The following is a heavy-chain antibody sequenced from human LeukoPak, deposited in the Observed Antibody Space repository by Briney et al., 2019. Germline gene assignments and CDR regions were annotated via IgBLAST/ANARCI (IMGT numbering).Heavy chain of an antibody. CDR2: INPYSGGT. V-gene: IGHV1-2*02. J-gene: IGHJ4*02. CDR1: GYTFTGYY. D-gene: IGHD4-17*01. Sequence: GASVKVSCKASGYTFTGYYMHWVRQAPGQGLEWMGWINPYSGGTNYAQKFQGRVTMTRDTSISTAYMELSRLRSDDTAVYYCARGAYGDYAVDYWGQGTLVTVSS. CDR3: ARGAYGDYAVDY.